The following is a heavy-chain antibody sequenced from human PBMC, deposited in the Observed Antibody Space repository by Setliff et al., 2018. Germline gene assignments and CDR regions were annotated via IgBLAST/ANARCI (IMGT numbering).Heavy chain of an antibody. CDR3: AKARLPGTFYFDL. V-gene: IGHV1-69-2*01. CDR2: VDPKDGQA. D-gene: IGHD6-13*01. Sequence: GAAEKVSCKGSGYRFIVYYIHWVRQTPGKGLEWMGRVDPKDGQAIYAKKFQGRFTITADTSIDTAYMELSSLTSEYTAVYFCAKARLPGTFYFDLWGQGTPVTVSS. CDR1: GYRFIVYY. J-gene: IGHJ4*02.